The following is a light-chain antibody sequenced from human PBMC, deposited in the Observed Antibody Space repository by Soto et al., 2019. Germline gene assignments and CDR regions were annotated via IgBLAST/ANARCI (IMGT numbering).Light chain of an antibody. CDR1: SSDVGDYNY. V-gene: IGLV2-14*01. Sequence: QSALTQPASVSGSPGQSITISCTGTSSDVGDYNYVSWYQQHPGKAPKLMIYDVSNRPSGVSNRFSGSKSGNTASLTISGLQAEDEADYHCSSYTSSSTLEGYVFGTGTKVT. J-gene: IGLJ1*01. CDR2: DVS. CDR3: SSYTSSSTLEGYV.